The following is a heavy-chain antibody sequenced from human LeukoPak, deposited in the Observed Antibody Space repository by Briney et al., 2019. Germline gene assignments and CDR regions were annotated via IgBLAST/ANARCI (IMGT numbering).Heavy chain of an antibody. D-gene: IGHD2-21*01. J-gene: IGHJ5*02. CDR2: INQSGGT. CDR1: GGSFSGHY. CDR3: ARAGDSYNWFDP. V-gene: IGHV4-34*01. Sequence: SEPLSLPFAVYGGSFSGHYWTWIRQPPGKGLEWIGDINQSGGTNYNPSLKSRLTISVDTSKNQFSLNLKSMTAADTALYYCARAGDSYNWFDPWGQGTLVTVSS.